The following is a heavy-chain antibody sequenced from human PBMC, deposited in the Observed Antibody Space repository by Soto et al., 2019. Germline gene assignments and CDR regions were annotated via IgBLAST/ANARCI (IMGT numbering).Heavy chain of an antibody. CDR2: FDPEDGET. CDR3: ATDLSADTAMLGIFDY. D-gene: IGHD5-18*01. V-gene: IGHV1-24*01. CDR1: GYTLTELS. J-gene: IGHJ4*02. Sequence: ASVKVSCKVSGYTLTELSMHWVRQAPGKGLEWMGGFDPEDGETIYAQKFQGRVTMTEDTSTDTAYMELSSLRSEDTAVYYCATDLSADTAMLGIFDYWGQGTLVTVYS.